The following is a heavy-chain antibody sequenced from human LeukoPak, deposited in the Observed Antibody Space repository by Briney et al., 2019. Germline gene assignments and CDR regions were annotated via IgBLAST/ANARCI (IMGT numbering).Heavy chain of an antibody. V-gene: IGHV1-69*05. D-gene: IGHD3-22*01. CDR1: GGNFSSYA. J-gene: IGHJ4*02. CDR3: ASGYYYDSSGYSYYFDY. Sequence: SVKVSCKASGGNFSSYAISWVRQAPGQGLEWMGRIIPIFGTANYAQKFQGRVTITTDESTSTAYMELSSLRSEDTAVYYCASGYYYDSSGYSYYFDYWGQGTLVTVSS. CDR2: IIPIFGTA.